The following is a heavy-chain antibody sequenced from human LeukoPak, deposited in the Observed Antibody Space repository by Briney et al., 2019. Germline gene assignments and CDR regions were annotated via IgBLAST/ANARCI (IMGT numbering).Heavy chain of an antibody. D-gene: IGHD3-3*01. V-gene: IGHV3-9*01. CDR1: GFTFSSYS. Sequence: PGGSLRLSCAASGFTFSSYSMNWVRQAPGKGLEWVSGISWQSRTRRYADSVRGRFTISRDNAKNTLYLQMNSLKLEDTALYYCVKDRDFWSGLDVWGQGTMVTVS. CDR3: VKDRDFWSGLDV. CDR2: ISWQSRTR. J-gene: IGHJ6*02.